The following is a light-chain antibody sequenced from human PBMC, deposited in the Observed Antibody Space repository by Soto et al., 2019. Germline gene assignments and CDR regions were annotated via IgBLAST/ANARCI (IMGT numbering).Light chain of an antibody. Sequence: DIQMTQSPSFLSPSIGDRVTITCRASQGIRDDLSWFQQKPGKAPERLIYRASFLQARVPSRFSGSGSGTEFTLTIISLQPEDFATYYCLQHSSYPFTFGPGTEVHVK. V-gene: IGKV1-17*01. CDR3: LQHSSYPFT. CDR1: QGIRDD. CDR2: RAS. J-gene: IGKJ3*01.